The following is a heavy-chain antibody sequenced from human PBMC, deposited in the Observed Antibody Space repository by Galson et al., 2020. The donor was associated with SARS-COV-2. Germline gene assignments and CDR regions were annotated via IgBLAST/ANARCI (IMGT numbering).Heavy chain of an antibody. CDR1: GYTFTGYY. CDR3: ARDRSFAAVAGTV. CDR2: INPNSGGT. D-gene: IGHD6-19*01. Sequence: ASVTVSCKASGYTFTGYYMHWVRQAPGQGLEWMGWINPNSGGTNYAQKFQGRVTMTRDTSISTAYMELSRLRSDDTAVYYCARDRSFAAVAGTVWGQGTLVTVSS. J-gene: IGHJ4*02. V-gene: IGHV1-2*02.